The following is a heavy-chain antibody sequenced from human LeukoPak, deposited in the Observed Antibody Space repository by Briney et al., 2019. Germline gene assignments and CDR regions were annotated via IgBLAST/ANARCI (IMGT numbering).Heavy chain of an antibody. J-gene: IGHJ6*02. CDR2: TYYRSKWYN. CDR3: ARDTYGSGRPSYGMDV. Sequence: SQTLSLTCAISGDSVSSNSAAWNWIRQSPSRGLEWLGRTYYRSKWYNDYAVSVKSRITINPDTSKNQFSLQLSSVTAADTAVYYCARDTYGSGRPSYGMDVWGQGTTVTVSS. CDR1: GDSVSSNSAA. D-gene: IGHD3-10*01. V-gene: IGHV6-1*01.